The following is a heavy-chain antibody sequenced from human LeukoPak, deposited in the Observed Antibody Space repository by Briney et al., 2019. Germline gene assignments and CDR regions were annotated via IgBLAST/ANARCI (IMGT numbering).Heavy chain of an antibody. Sequence: GASVKVSCKASGYTFTGYYIHWLRQAPGQGPEWMGWINPNSGGTNYAPKFQGLVTMSSDTSITTAYMELNRLISDDTAVYYCARTKPPCTSCLLLDYWGQGTLVTVSS. D-gene: IGHD2-2*01. V-gene: IGHV1-2*02. J-gene: IGHJ4*02. CDR1: GYTFTGYY. CDR3: ARTKPPCTSCLLLDY. CDR2: INPNSGGT.